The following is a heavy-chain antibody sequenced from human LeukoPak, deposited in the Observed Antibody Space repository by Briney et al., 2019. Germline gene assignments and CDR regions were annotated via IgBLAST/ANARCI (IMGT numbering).Heavy chain of an antibody. Sequence: PKASVKVSCKTPGYSFTAYYIHWVRQAPGQGLEWMGWIIPDSGGTKYGQKFQGNVTMSRDTSMRTAYLELNNLTSDDTAVYYCATACGGKSCHLNAWGQGTLVTVSS. CDR3: ATACGGKSCHLNA. D-gene: IGHD2-15*01. CDR1: GYSFTAYY. V-gene: IGHV1-2*02. CDR2: IIPDSGGT. J-gene: IGHJ5*02.